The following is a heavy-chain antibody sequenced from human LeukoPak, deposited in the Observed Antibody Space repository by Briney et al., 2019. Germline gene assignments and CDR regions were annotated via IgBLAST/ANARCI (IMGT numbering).Heavy chain of an antibody. CDR2: FSATDATT. J-gene: IGHJ3*02. CDR3: ARSQTAAAGTGVFDT. D-gene: IGHD6-13*01. Sequence: PGGSLRLSCAASGFTFSSYALSWVRLGPGKGLEWVSGFSATDATTQYADFVKGRFIISRDNSNNMLFLQMNSLRAEDTAVYYCARSQTAAAGTGVFDTWGQGTKVTVSS. V-gene: IGHV3-23*01. CDR1: GFTFSSYA.